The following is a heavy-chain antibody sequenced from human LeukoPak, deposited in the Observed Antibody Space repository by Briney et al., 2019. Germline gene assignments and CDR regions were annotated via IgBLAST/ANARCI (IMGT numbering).Heavy chain of an antibody. CDR3: ARVPRASSPMRYCFDY. J-gene: IGHJ4*02. D-gene: IGHD6-19*01. CDR1: GGSISSSSYY. CDR2: IYYSGST. V-gene: IGHV4-39*07. Sequence: PWETLSLTCTVSGGSISSSSYYWGWIRQPPGKGLEWIGSIYYSGSTYYNPSLKSRVTILVDTSKNEVSLKLASVSAADTAVYYCARVPRASSPMRYCFDYWGQGILVTVSS.